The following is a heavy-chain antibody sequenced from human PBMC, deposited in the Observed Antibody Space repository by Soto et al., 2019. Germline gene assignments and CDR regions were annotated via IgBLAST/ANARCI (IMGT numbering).Heavy chain of an antibody. CDR3: VRTLRTTVSCGYFYGMDV. CDR1: GFTFSSYT. V-gene: IGHV3-21*01. J-gene: IGHJ6*02. D-gene: IGHD4-17*01. CDR2: ISSSSNYI. Sequence: EVQLVDSGGGLVKPGGSLRLSCAASGFTFSSYTMNWVRQAPGKGLEWDSSISSSSNYIYYANSVKGRFTISRDNAKNFLSLQMNSLRAEDTAVYYCVRTLRTTVSCGYFYGMDVWGQGTTVCVSS.